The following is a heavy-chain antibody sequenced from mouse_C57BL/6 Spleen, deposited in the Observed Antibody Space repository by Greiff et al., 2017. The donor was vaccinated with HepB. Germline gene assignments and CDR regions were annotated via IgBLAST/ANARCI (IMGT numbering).Heavy chain of an antibody. Sequence: EVQGVESGGGLVKPGGSLKLSCAASGFTFSSYAMSWVRQTPEKRLEWVATISDGGSYTYYPDNVKGRFTISRDNAKNNLYLQMSHLKSEDTAMYYCARAGNYFDYWVQGTTLTVSS. V-gene: IGHV5-4*01. CDR3: ARAGNYFDY. CDR1: GFTFSSYA. CDR2: ISDGGSYT. J-gene: IGHJ2*01.